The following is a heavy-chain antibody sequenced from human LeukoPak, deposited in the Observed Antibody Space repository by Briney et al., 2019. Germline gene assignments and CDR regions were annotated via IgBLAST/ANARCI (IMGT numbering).Heavy chain of an antibody. CDR1: GFTFSSYE. D-gene: IGHD3-22*01. Sequence: GGSLRLSCAASGFTFSSYEMNWVRQAPGKGLEWVSYISSSGRTIYYEDSVKGRFSISRDNAKNSLYLQMNSLKTEDTAVYYCARSYSSGITRDFGAFDIWGQGTMVTVSS. CDR3: ARSYSSGITRDFGAFDI. V-gene: IGHV3-48*03. CDR2: ISSSGRTI. J-gene: IGHJ3*02.